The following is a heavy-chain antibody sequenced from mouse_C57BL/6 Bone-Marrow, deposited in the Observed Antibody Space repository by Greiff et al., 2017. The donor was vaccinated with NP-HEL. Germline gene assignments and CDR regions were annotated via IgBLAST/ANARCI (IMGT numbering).Heavy chain of an antibody. Sequence: QVQLKESGPELVKPGASVKISCKASGYAFSSSWMNWVKQRPGQGLEWIGRIYPGDGDTNYNGKFKGKATLTADKSSSTAYMQLSRLTSEDSAVYFCARGDWYFDVWGTGTTVTVSS. CDR3: ARGDWYFDV. CDR2: IYPGDGDT. V-gene: IGHV1-82*01. CDR1: GYAFSSSW. J-gene: IGHJ1*03.